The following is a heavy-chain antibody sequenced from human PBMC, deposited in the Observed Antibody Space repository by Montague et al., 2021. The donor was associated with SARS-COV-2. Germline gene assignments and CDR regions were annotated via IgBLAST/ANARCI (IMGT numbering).Heavy chain of an antibody. Sequence: SETLSLTCSVSGDSISSYYYNWIRQTPGKGLEWIAYIYDSDTTNNNPSFWSRVSMSSDRSKNQFSLKLTSVTPAATAVYYCARAANILSGFYNHPFEYWGQGILVTVSS. J-gene: IGHJ4*02. V-gene: IGHV4-59*01. D-gene: IGHD3-9*01. CDR2: IYDSDTT. CDR3: ARAANILSGFYNHPFEY. CDR1: GDSISSYY.